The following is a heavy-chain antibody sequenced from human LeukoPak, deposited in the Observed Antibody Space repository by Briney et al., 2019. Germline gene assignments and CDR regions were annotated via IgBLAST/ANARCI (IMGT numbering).Heavy chain of an antibody. CDR2: IYHSGST. CDR3: ARFEYSSLGDY. J-gene: IGHJ4*02. CDR1: GGSISSGGYY. Sequence: KPSETLSLTCTVSGGSISSGGYYWSWIRQPPGKGLEWIGYIYHSGSTYYNPSLKSRVTISVDRSKNQFSLKLSSVTAADTAVYYCARFEYSSLGDYWGQGTLVTVSS. D-gene: IGHD6-6*01. V-gene: IGHV4-30-2*01.